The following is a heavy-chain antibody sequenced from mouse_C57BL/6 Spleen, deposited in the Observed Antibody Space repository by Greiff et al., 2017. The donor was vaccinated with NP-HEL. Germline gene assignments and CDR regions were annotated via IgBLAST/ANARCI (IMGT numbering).Heavy chain of an antibody. CDR3: ARAPYYGSSYGYFDV. J-gene: IGHJ1*03. D-gene: IGHD1-1*01. CDR1: GYTFTSYW. CDR2: IYPGSGST. Sequence: VKLQQPGAELVKPGASVKMSCKASGYTFTSYWITWVKQRPGQGLEWIGDIYPGSGSTNYNEKFKSKATLTVDTSSSTAYMQLSSLTSEDSAVYYCARAPYYGSSYGYFDVWGTGTTVTVSS. V-gene: IGHV1-55*01.